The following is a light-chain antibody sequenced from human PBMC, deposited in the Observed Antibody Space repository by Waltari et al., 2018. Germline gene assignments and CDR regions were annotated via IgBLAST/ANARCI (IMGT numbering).Light chain of an antibody. J-gene: IGLJ3*02. CDR1: TSDIGRYNL. V-gene: IGLV2-23*02. CDR2: EVN. CDR3: CSYGGASLRV. Sequence: QSALTQPASVSGSPGQSLTLSCTGTTSDIGRYNLVCWYQQHPGEIPKLIIYEVNKRPSGVSNRFSGSKSGNTASLTISGLQPEDEADYYCCSYGGASLRVFGGGTKVTVL.